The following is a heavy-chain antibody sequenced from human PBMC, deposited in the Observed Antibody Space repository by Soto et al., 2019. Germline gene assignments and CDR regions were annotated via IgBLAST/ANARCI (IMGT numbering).Heavy chain of an antibody. Sequence: ASVKVSCKASGYTFTSYAMHWVRQAPGQRLEWMGWINAGNGNTKYSQKFQGRVTITRDTSASTAYMELSSLRSEDTAVYYCARDESIAVAGTFFSYWGQGTLVTVSS. CDR2: INAGNGNT. CDR3: ARDESIAVAGTFFSY. CDR1: GYTFTSYA. J-gene: IGHJ4*02. V-gene: IGHV1-3*01. D-gene: IGHD6-19*01.